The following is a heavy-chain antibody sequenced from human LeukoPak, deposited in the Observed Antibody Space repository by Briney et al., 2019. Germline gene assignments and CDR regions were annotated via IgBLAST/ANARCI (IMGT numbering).Heavy chain of an antibody. J-gene: IGHJ4*02. Sequence: PGGSLRLSCAASGFTFSSYEMNWVRQAPGKGLEWVSYISSRSRTIYYADSVKGRFTISRDNAKNSLYLQMNSLRAEDTAVYYCARVRGYSGYDWDYWGQGTLATVSS. CDR1: GFTFSSYE. CDR3: ARVRGYSGYDWDY. V-gene: IGHV3-48*03. CDR2: ISSRSRTI. D-gene: IGHD5-12*01.